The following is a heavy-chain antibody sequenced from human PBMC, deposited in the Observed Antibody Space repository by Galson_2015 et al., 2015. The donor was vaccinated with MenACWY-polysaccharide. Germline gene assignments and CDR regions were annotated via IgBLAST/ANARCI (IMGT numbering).Heavy chain of an antibody. D-gene: IGHD3-3*01. V-gene: IGHV3-9*01. J-gene: IGHJ4*02. CDR3: AKQLDITIFGVVMKYYFDY. Sequence: SLRLSCAASGFTFDDYAMHWVRHAPGKGLEWVSGISWNSGSIGYADSVKGRFTISRDNAKNSLYLQMNSLRAEDTAVYYCAKQLDITIFGVVMKYYFDYWGQGTLVTVSS. CDR2: ISWNSGSI. CDR1: GFTFDDYA.